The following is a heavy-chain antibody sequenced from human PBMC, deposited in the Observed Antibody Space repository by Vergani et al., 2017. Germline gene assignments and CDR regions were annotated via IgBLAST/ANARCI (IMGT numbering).Heavy chain of an antibody. J-gene: IGHJ3*02. CDR3: ARDQALFVDAFDI. V-gene: IGHV3-30-3*01. CDR2: ISYDGSNK. Sequence: QVQLVESGGGVVQPGRSLRLSCAASGFTFSSYAMHWVRQAPGKGLEWVAVISYDGSNKYYADSVKGRFTISRDNSKNTLYLQMNGLRAEDTAVYYCARDQALFVDAFDIWGQGTMVTVSS. D-gene: IGHD2-21*01. CDR1: GFTFSSYA.